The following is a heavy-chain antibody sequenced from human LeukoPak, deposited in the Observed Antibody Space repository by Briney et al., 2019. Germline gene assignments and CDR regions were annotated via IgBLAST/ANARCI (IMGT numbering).Heavy chain of an antibody. V-gene: IGHV4-4*09. J-gene: IGHJ4*02. D-gene: IGHD3-22*01. Sequence: SETLSLTCTVSGGSISSYYWSWIRQPPGKGLEWIGYIYTSGSTNYNPSLKSRVTISVDMSKNQFSLKLSSVTAADTAVYYCARHDEYYDSSGYYDYWGQGTLVTVSS. CDR1: GGSISSYY. CDR2: IYTSGST. CDR3: ARHDEYYDSSGYYDY.